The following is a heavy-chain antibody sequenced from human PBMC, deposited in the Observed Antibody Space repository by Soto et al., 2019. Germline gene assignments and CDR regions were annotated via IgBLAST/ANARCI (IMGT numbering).Heavy chain of an antibody. V-gene: IGHV3-23*01. D-gene: IGHD3-16*01. CDR1: GFTFSSYA. CDR2: ISGSAAST. J-gene: IGHJ6*03. CDR3: PKGTRFGAAKYGSDYYYVDV. Sequence: GGSLRLSCAASGFTFSSYAMTWVRQAPGKGLEWVSGISGSAASTNYADSVKGRFTISRDNSKNTLYLQMNSLRAEDTAVYYCPKGTRFGAAKYGSDYYYVDVWGKGATVTVSS.